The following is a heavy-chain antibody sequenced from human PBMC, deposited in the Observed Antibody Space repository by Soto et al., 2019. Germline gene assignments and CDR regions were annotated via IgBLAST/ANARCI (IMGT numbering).Heavy chain of an antibody. CDR1: GFTVSTNY. V-gene: IGHV3-53*01. CDR2: IYSGGSR. CDR3: VRTGYGKNYFDY. J-gene: IGHJ4*02. Sequence: PGGSLRLSCAASGFTVSTNYMSWVRQAPGKGLEWVSVIYSGGSRYYAESVEGRFTISRDISKNSLYLQMNSLRAEDTAVYYCVRTGYGKNYFDYWGQGA. D-gene: IGHD5-18*01.